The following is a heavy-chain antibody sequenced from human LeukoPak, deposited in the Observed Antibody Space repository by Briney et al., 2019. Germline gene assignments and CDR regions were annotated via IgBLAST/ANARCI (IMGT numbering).Heavy chain of an antibody. Sequence: GGSLRLSCAASGFTFSSYSMNWVRQAPGKGLEWVSSISSGSSYIYYADSLKGRFTISRDNAKNSLYLQMNSLRAEDTAVYYCARGQLYYDSSGFDYWGQGTLVTVSS. V-gene: IGHV3-21*01. CDR2: ISSGSSYI. CDR1: GFTFSSYS. CDR3: ARGQLYYDSSGFDY. J-gene: IGHJ4*02. D-gene: IGHD3-22*01.